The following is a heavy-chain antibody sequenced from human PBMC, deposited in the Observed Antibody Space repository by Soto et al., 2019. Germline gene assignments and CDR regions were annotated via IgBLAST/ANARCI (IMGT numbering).Heavy chain of an antibody. CDR3: ATAGLTGTV. CDR1: GFTFSSYE. D-gene: IGHD3-9*01. Sequence: QLVESGGGSVQPGRSLRLSCAPSGFTFSSYEMNWVRQAPGKGLEWVSYISVSGTMRFYADAVKGRFTIPRDNTKKILYLQMNSLRAEDTALYYCATAGLTGTVWGQGTTVTVSS. CDR2: ISVSGTMR. V-gene: IGHV3-48*03. J-gene: IGHJ6*02.